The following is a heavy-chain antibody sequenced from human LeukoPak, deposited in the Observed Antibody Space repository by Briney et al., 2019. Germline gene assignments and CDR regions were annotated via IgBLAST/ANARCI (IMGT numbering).Heavy chain of an antibody. V-gene: IGHV3-23*01. CDR2: ISSSGDST. Sequence: PGGSLRLSCAASGFTFSSYAMSWVRQAPGKGLERVSAISSSGDSTYYTDSVKGRFTISRDNSRNTLFLQMNSLRDEDTAVYYCANDFDYWGQGTLVTVSS. CDR1: GFTFSSYA. CDR3: ANDFDY. J-gene: IGHJ4*02.